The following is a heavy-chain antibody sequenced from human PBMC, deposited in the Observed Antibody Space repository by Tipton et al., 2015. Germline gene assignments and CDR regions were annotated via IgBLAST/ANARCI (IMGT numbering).Heavy chain of an antibody. J-gene: IGHJ4*02. CDR2: ISHGGNT. D-gene: IGHD3-9*01. V-gene: IGHV4-38-2*01. Sequence: TLSLTCAVSAYSISTDYYWVWIRQPPGKGLEWIGTISHGGNTFYNPSLKSRVTISADTSKSQFSLRLSSVTAADTAVYYCACHDYDLLTRDYQTVDYWGQGTLVTVSS. CDR3: ACHDYDLLTRDYQTVDY. CDR1: AYSISTDYY.